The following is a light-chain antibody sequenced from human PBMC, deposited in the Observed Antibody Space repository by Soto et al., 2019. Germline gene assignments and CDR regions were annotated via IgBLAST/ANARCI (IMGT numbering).Light chain of an antibody. Sequence: EIVLTQSPDTLSLSPGERATLSCRASESFHSNYLAWYQQTPGQAPRLLIYGASTRATGVPDRFSGSGSGTDFTLTIRRLEPEDSGVYYCQQYGSSPGFTFGGGNKVEIK. CDR3: QQYGSSPGFT. CDR1: ESFHSNY. J-gene: IGKJ4*01. V-gene: IGKV3-20*01. CDR2: GAS.